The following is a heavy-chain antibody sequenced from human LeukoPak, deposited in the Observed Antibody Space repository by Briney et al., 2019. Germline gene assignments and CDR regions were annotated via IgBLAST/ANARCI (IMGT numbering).Heavy chain of an antibody. CDR2: IYPADSDT. Sequence: GEFLKISCKGSGYSFTSYWIAWVRQMPGKGLEWMGIIYPADSDTRYSPSFQVQVTISAGKSISTAYLQSSSLKASDTAMYYCARAVAGSGAFDIWGQGTMVTVSS. D-gene: IGHD6-19*01. V-gene: IGHV5-51*01. CDR3: ARAVAGSGAFDI. CDR1: GYSFTSYW. J-gene: IGHJ3*02.